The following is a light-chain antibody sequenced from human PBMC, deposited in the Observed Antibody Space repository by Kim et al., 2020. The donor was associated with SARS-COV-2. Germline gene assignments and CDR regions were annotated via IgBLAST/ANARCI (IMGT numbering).Light chain of an antibody. V-gene: IGKV3-20*01. CDR1: HSVISHH. CDR2: GAS. Sequence: SEADAAATSSRGKHSVISHHFGWHQQKPGQAPRLLIYGASSRAPGIPDRFSGSGSGTDFTLTISRLEPEASAVYYCQLYHNSLLIFGGGTKVDIK. J-gene: IGKJ4*01. CDR3: QLYHNSLLI.